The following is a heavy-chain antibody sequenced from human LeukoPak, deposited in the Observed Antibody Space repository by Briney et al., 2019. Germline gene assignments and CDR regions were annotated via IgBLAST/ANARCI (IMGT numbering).Heavy chain of an antibody. CDR3: ARVGQWLVRGAFGT. J-gene: IGHJ3*02. Sequence: GASVKVSFKASGYTFTSYGISWVRQAPGQGLEWMGWISAYNGNTNYAQKLQGRVTMTTDTSTSTAYMELRSLRSDDTAVYYCARVGQWLVRGAFGTWGQGTMVTVSS. V-gene: IGHV1-18*01. CDR2: ISAYNGNT. CDR1: GYTFTSYG. D-gene: IGHD6-19*01.